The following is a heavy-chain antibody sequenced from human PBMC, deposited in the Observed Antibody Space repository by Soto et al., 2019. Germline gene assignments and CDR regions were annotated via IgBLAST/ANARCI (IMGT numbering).Heavy chain of an antibody. CDR1: GFSLTTSGVG. CDR3: AHRVLRTVFGLVTTTAIYFDF. CDR2: IYWDDDK. D-gene: IGHD3-3*01. J-gene: IGHJ4*02. Sequence: YGPTLVNPTQTLTLTCTFSGFSLTTSGVGVGWIRQSPGKAPEWLALIYWDDDKRYSPSLKSRLTITKDTSKNQVVLTMANLDPADTATYYCAHRVLRTVFGLVTTTAIYFDFWGQGTPVTVSS. V-gene: IGHV2-5*02.